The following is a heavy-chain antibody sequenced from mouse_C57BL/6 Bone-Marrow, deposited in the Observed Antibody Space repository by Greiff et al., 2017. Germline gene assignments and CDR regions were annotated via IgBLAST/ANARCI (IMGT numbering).Heavy chain of an antibody. V-gene: IGHV1-55*01. CDR2: IYPGSGST. CDR1: GYTFTSYW. J-gene: IGHJ4*01. CDR3: ARSSYAMDY. Sequence: QVHVKQSGAELVKPGASVKMSCKASGYTFTSYWITWVKQRPGQGLEWIGDIYPGSGSTNYNEKFKSKATLTVDTSSSTAYMQRSSLTSEDSAVYYCARSSYAMDYWGQGTSVTVSS.